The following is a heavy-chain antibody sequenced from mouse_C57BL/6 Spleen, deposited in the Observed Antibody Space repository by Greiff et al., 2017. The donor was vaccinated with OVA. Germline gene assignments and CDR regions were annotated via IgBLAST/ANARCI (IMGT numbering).Heavy chain of an antibody. CDR2: IDPSDSYT. V-gene: IGHV1-50*01. J-gene: IGHJ4*01. CDR3: ARTGEAMDY. Sequence: VQLQQPGAELVKPGASVKLSCKASGYTFTSYWMQWVKQRPGQGLEWIGEIDPSDSYTNYNQKFKGKATLTVDTSSRTAYMQLSSLTSEDSAVYYCARTGEAMDYWGQGTSVTVSS. CDR1: GYTFTSYW.